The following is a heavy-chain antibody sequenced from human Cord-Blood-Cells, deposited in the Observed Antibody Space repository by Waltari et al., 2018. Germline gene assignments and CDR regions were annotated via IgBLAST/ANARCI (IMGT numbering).Heavy chain of an antibody. D-gene: IGHD3-10*01. CDR3: ARYGSGSYHIPDY. CDR2: LNPNSGNA. CDR1: GYTFTSYD. J-gene: IGHJ4*02. V-gene: IGHV1-8*01. Sequence: QVQLVQSGAEVKKPGASVKVSCKASGYTFTSYDINWLRQATGQGLGWMGWLNPNSGNAGYAQKCQGRVTMSGNSAISTAYMELKSLRSEDTAVYYGARYGSGSYHIPDYWGQGALVTVSS.